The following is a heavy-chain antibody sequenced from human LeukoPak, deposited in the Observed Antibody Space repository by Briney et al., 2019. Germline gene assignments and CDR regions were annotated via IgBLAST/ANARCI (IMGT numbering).Heavy chain of an antibody. V-gene: IGHV3-43*01. CDR2: ISWDGAAT. D-gene: IGHD3-10*01. J-gene: IGHJ4*02. CDR3: AREGYYGSGSPPSLYFDY. Sequence: GGSLRLSCAASGFTFDDYTMHWVRQAPGKGLEWVSLISWDGAATYYADSVKGRFTISRDNSRSTLYLQMNSLRPEDTAIYYCAREGYYGSGSPPSLYFDYWGQGTLVTVSS. CDR1: GFTFDDYT.